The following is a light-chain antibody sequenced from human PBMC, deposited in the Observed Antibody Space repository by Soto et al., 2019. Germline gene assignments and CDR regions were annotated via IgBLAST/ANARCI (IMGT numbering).Light chain of an antibody. Sequence: QSALTQPASVSGSPGQSITISCIGTSSDIAVYNFVSWYQQHPGRAPKLLIYDVSNRPSGVSDRFSGSKSGNTASLTISGLQSEDEADYYCSSYTTSLTRVFGGGTQLTVL. CDR3: SSYTTSLTRV. CDR2: DVS. CDR1: SSDIAVYNF. V-gene: IGLV2-14*03. J-gene: IGLJ3*02.